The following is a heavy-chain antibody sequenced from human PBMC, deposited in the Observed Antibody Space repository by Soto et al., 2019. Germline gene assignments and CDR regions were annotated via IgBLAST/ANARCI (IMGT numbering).Heavy chain of an antibody. D-gene: IGHD6-19*01. CDR2: ISGSGGST. V-gene: IGHV3-23*01. Sequence: VGSLRLSCAASGFTFSSYAMSWVRQAPGKGLEWVSAISGSGGSTYYADSVKGRFTISRDNSKNTLYLQMNSLRAEDTAVYYCAKDGSSSGWYHPKGWFDPWGQGTLVTVSS. CDR3: AKDGSSSGWYHPKGWFDP. J-gene: IGHJ5*02. CDR1: GFTFSSYA.